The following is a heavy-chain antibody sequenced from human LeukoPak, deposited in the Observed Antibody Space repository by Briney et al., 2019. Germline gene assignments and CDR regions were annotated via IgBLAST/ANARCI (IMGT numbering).Heavy chain of an antibody. CDR2: FDPEDGET. CDR1: GYTLTELS. D-gene: IGHD3-22*01. CDR3: AAEGQWSLLHYFNS. J-gene: IGHJ4*02. Sequence: ASVKVSCKVSGYTLTELSMHWVRQAPGKGLEWMGGFDPEDGETIYAQKFQGRVTMTTDTSTSTAYMELRSLRSEDTAVYFCAAEGQWSLLHYFNSWGQGTLVTVSS. V-gene: IGHV1-24*01.